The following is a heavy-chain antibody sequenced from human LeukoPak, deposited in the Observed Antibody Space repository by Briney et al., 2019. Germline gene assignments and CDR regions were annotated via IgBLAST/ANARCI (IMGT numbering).Heavy chain of an antibody. V-gene: IGHV3-23*01. CDR2: ISASGDVT. Sequence: PGGSLRLSCAASGFTFSKFPMGWVRQAPGRGLKWVSAISASGDVTFYADSLRGRFTISRDNSKSTLYLQMNGLRAEDTAIFYCAKSLFTSATGTGRAFHIWGQGTRVTVSS. J-gene: IGHJ3*02. CDR3: AKSLFTSATGTGRAFHI. CDR1: GFTFSKFP. D-gene: IGHD1-1*01.